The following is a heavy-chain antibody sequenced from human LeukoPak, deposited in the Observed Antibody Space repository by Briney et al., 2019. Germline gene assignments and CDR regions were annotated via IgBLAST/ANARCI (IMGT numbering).Heavy chain of an antibody. Sequence: PSETLSLTCTVSGGSISSYYWSWIRQPPGKGLEWIGYIYYSGSTNYNPSLKSRVTISVDTSKNQFSLKLSSVTAADTAVYYCARGVKLVDLVDCFDYWGQGTLVTVSS. CDR2: IYYSGST. CDR3: ARGVKLVDLVDCFDY. CDR1: GGSISSYY. V-gene: IGHV4-59*12. J-gene: IGHJ4*02. D-gene: IGHD6-6*01.